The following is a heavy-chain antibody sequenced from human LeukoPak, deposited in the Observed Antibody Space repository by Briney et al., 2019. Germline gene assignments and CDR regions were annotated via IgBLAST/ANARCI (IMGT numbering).Heavy chain of an antibody. CDR3: ARRARAAAGGGYFDY. Sequence: SETLSLTCTVSGGSTSSYYWTWIRQPPGKGLEWIGYIYYSGNTNYNPSLKSRVTISLDTSRNQFSLKLSSVTAADTAVYYCARRARAAAGGGYFDYWGQGTLVTVSS. CDR1: GGSTSSYY. V-gene: IGHV4-59*08. J-gene: IGHJ4*02. D-gene: IGHD6-13*01. CDR2: IYYSGNT.